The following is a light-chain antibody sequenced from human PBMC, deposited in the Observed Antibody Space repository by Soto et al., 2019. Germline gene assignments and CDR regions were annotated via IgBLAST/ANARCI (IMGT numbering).Light chain of an antibody. CDR3: QQYGSSLSIT. CDR2: GAS. V-gene: IGKV3-20*01. Sequence: EIVLTQSPGTLSLSPGERVTLSCRASQSVSSSYLVWYQQKPGQAPRLLIYGASSRATGIPDRFSGSGSGTDFTLTISRLEPEDFAVYYCQQYGSSLSITFGQGTRLENK. CDR1: QSVSSSY. J-gene: IGKJ5*01.